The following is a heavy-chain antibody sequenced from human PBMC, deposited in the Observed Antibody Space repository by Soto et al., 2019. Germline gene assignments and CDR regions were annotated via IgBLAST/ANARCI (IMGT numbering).Heavy chain of an antibody. CDR1: GVSISSSSYY. Sequence: PSETLSLTCTVSGVSISSSSYYWGWIRQPPGKGLEWIGNIYYSGSTYYNPSLKSRVTISVDTSKNQFSLKLSSVTAADTAVYYCARRGSSSWFGYWGQGTLVTVSS. V-gene: IGHV4-39*01. CDR3: ARRGSSSWFGY. CDR2: IYYSGST. J-gene: IGHJ5*01. D-gene: IGHD6-13*01.